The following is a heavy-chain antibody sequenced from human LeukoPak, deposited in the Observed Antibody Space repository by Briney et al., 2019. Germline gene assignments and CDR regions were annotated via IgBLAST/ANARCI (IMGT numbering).Heavy chain of an antibody. CDR1: GFTFDDYA. D-gene: IGHD5-18*01. J-gene: IGHJ4*02. CDR2: ISWNRGSI. CDR3: AKVSAYSYGPLDY. V-gene: IGHV3-9*01. Sequence: GRSLRLSCAASGFTFDDYAMHWVRQAPGKGLEWVSGISWNRGSIDYADSVKGRFIISRDNAKNFLYLQMNSLRAEDTALYYCAKVSAYSYGPLDYWGQGTLVTVSS.